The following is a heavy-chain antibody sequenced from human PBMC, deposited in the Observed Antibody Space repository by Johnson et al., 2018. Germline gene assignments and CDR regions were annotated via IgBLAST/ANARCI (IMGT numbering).Heavy chain of an antibody. V-gene: IGHV3-33*03. CDR3: AKDVGPSVTYYSYGMDI. D-gene: IGHD1-26*01. Sequence: QVQLVESGGGVVQPGRSLRLSCAASGFTFKSYGMHWVRQAPGKGLEWVAVIWHDGSNKYYADSVKGRFTISRDDSKNTLYLEMNSLSAEDTAGYYCAKDVGPSVTYYSYGMDIWGQGTTVTVSS. J-gene: IGHJ6*02. CDR1: GFTFKSYG. CDR2: IWHDGSNK.